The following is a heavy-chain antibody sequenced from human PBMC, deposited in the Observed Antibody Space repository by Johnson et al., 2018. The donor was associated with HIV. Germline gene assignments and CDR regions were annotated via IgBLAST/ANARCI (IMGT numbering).Heavy chain of an antibody. J-gene: IGHJ3*02. D-gene: IGHD6-19*01. V-gene: IGHV3-30*14. CDR3: ARDRPSGWPDAFDI. CDR2: ISYDGTNK. Sequence: QVQLVESGGGVVQTGRSLRLSCAASGFTFSSYAMHWVRQAPGKGLEWVAIISYDGTNKYYADSVKGRFTISRDNSKNTLYLQMNSLRPEDTAVYYCARDRPSGWPDAFDIWGQGTMVTVSS. CDR1: GFTFSSYA.